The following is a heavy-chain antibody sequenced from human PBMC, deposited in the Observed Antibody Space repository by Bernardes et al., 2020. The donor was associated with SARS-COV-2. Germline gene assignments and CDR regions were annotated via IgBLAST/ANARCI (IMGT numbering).Heavy chain of an antibody. J-gene: IGHJ3*01. CDR1: GFSLSISGVS. CDR3: IHSGDNRRTEGFEV. V-gene: IGHV2-5*02. CDR2: IYWDGDK. Sequence: SGPTLAKATQTLTLTCTFSGFSLSISGVSVGWIHQPPGKALERLALIYWDGDKHYSTSLKSRLSNTKHSSQNQVALTVANVDPVDTGTYYCIHSGDNRRTEGFEVWGQGTMVTVS. D-gene: IGHD3-10*01.